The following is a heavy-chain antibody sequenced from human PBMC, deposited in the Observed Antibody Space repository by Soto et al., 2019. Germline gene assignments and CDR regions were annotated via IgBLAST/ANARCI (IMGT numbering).Heavy chain of an antibody. J-gene: IGHJ6*02. CDR2: IVVGSGNT. CDR3: AADRGYSSGWYRDYYYYGMDV. D-gene: IGHD6-19*01. CDR1: GFTFTSSA. V-gene: IGHV1-58*01. Sequence: GASVKVSCKASGFTFTSSAVQWVRQARGQRLEWIGWIVVGSGNTNYAQKFQERVTITRDMSTSTAYMELSSLRSEDTAVYYCAADRGYSSGWYRDYYYYGMDVWGQGTTVTVS.